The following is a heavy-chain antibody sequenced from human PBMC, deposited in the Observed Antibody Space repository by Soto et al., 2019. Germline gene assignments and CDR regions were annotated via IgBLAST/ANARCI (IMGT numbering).Heavy chain of an antibody. CDR2: ISSSGSTI. J-gene: IGHJ6*03. CDR1: GFTFSDYY. Sequence: GGSLRLSCAASGFTFSDYYMSWIRQAPGKGLEWVSYISSSGSTIYYADSVKGRFTISRDNAKNSLYLQMNSLRAEDTAVYYCARPNHDDLSNDYYDFYMDVWGKGTTVTVSS. V-gene: IGHV3-11*01. CDR3: ARPNHDDLSNDYYDFYMDV. D-gene: IGHD3-3*01.